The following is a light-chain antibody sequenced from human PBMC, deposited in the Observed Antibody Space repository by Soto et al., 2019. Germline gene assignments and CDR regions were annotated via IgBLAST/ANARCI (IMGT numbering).Light chain of an antibody. CDR2: DAP. Sequence: DIQMTQSPSTLSASVGDRVTITCRASQSISSWLAWYQHKPGKAPKLLIYDAPSLESGVPSRFSGSGSGTEFTLTNSSLQPDDFATYYCQQYNSYSRTFGQGTKVEIK. V-gene: IGKV1-5*01. CDR3: QQYNSYSRT. CDR1: QSISSW. J-gene: IGKJ1*01.